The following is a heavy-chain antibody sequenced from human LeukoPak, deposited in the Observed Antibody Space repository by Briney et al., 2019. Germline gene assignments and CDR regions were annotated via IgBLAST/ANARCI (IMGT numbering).Heavy chain of an antibody. V-gene: IGHV3-21*01. CDR1: GFTFSSYS. J-gene: IGHJ6*02. D-gene: IGHD2-15*01. CDR3: ARDWAGDCSGGSCYGMDV. CDR2: ISSSSSYI. Sequence: GGSLRLSCAASGFTFSSYSMNWVRQAPGKGLEWVSSISSSSSYIYYADSVKGRFTISRDNAKNSLYLQMNSLRAEDTAVYYCARDWAGDCSGGSCYGMDVWGQGTTVTVSS.